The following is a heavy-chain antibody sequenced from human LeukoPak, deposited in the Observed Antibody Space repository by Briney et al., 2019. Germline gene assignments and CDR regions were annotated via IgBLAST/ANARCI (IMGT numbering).Heavy chain of an antibody. CDR2: ISYDGSNK. CDR3: TLYYDFDY. J-gene: IGHJ4*02. CDR1: GFTFSSYA. Sequence: GGSLRLSCAASGFTFSSYAMHWVRQAPGKGLEWVAVISYDGSNKYYADSVKGRFTISRDNSKNTLYLQMNSLRAEDTAVYYCTLYYDFDYWGQGTLVTVSS. V-gene: IGHV3-30*04. D-gene: IGHD3-3*01.